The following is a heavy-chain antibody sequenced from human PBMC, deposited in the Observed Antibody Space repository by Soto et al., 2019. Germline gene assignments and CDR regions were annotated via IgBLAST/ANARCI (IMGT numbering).Heavy chain of an antibody. Sequence: KPSETLSLTCAVSGGPFSGVYWSWIRQPPGKGLEWIGGVSHRGSANYNPSLESRVTMSVDTSKNQFSLKLTSVTAADSAVYYCARDAFCGSGTCRVGHWFDPWGQGTLVTVSS. J-gene: IGHJ5*02. CDR2: VSHRGSA. CDR3: ARDAFCGSGTCRVGHWFDP. CDR1: GGPFSGVY. V-gene: IGHV4-34*01. D-gene: IGHD2-21*01.